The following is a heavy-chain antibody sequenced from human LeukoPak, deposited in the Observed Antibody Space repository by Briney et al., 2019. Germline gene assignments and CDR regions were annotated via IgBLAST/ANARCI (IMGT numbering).Heavy chain of an antibody. CDR3: ARERAEYDILTGYYPDY. V-gene: IGHV4-39*07. J-gene: IGHJ4*02. D-gene: IGHD3-9*01. Sequence: PSETLSLTCTVSGGSISSSSYYWGWIRQPPGKGLEWIGSIYYSGSTYYNPSLKSRVTISVDTSKNQFSLKLSSVTAADTAVYYCARERAEYDILTGYYPDYWGQGTLVTVSS. CDR2: IYYSGST. CDR1: GGSISSSSYY.